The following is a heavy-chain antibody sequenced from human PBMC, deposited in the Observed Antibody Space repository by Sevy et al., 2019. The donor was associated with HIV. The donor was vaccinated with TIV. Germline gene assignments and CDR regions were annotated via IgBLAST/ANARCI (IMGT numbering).Heavy chain of an antibody. Sequence: GGSLRLSCAASGFTFSDHYVDWVRQPPGKGLEWVSTLSFGCGEINYADSVKGRFTISRDNSKSSVYLQMNNLRLEDTAVYYCAREGCTKPHDYWGQGTLVTVSS. D-gene: IGHD2-8*01. CDR3: AREGCTKPHDY. CDR1: GFTFSDHY. V-gene: IGHV3-11*05. CDR2: LSFGCGEI. J-gene: IGHJ4*02.